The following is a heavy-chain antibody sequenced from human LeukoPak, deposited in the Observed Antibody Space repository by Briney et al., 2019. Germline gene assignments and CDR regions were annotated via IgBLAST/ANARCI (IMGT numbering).Heavy chain of an antibody. J-gene: IGHJ6*02. V-gene: IGHV3-64*01. CDR2: ISSNGGST. CDR1: GFTFSSYA. Sequence: PGGSLRLSCAASGFTFSSYAMHWVRRAPGKGLEYVSAISSNGGSTYYANSVKGRFTISRDNSKNTLYLQMGSLRAEDMAVYYCARGEWELLRSHHYYGMDVWGQGTTVTVSS. D-gene: IGHD1-26*01. CDR3: ARGEWELLRSHHYYGMDV.